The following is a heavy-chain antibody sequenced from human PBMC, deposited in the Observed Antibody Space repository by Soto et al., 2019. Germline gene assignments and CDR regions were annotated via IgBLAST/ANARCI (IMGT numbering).Heavy chain of an antibody. CDR1: GFTFSSYA. D-gene: IGHD6-6*01. J-gene: IGHJ4*02. CDR2: ISGSGGST. CDR3: AKVVAARLEPLARDY. V-gene: IGHV3-23*01. Sequence: GGSLRLSCAASGFTFSSYAMSWVRQAPGKGLEWVSAISGSGGSTYYADSVKGRFTISRDNSKNTLYLQMNSLRAEDTAVYYCAKVVAARLEPLARDYWGQGTLVTVSS.